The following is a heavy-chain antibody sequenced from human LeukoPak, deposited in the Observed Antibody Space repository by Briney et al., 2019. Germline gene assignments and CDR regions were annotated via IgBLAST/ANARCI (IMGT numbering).Heavy chain of an antibody. Sequence: SETLSLTCAVYGGSFNDYYWSWIRQPPGKGLEWIGEIHHSGSTNYNPSLKSRVTISVDTSKNQFSLKLSSVTAADTAVYYCARLSYSGPDYWGQGTLVTVSS. CDR2: IHHSGST. D-gene: IGHD1-26*01. CDR1: GGSFNDYY. J-gene: IGHJ4*02. V-gene: IGHV4-34*01. CDR3: ARLSYSGPDY.